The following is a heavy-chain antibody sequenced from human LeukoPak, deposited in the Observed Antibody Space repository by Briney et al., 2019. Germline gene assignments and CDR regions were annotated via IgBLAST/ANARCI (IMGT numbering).Heavy chain of an antibody. D-gene: IGHD6-19*01. CDR3: ATKQWLAPPPDS. CDR2: INTDGTVT. Sequence: GGSLRLSCAASGFTFSKYWMLWVRQAQGKGLVSVSRINTDGTVTTYADSVKGRFTVSRDNADNTMFLQMNSVRDEDTAVYYCATKQWLAPPPDSWGQGTPVTVSS. V-gene: IGHV3-74*01. J-gene: IGHJ4*02. CDR1: GFTFSKYW.